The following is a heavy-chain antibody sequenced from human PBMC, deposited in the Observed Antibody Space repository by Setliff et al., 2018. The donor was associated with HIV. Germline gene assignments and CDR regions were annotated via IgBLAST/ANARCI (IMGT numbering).Heavy chain of an antibody. CDR1: GGSINSGGYY. Sequence: SETLSLTCTVSGGSINSGGYYWTWVRQHPGKDLQWIGYIYYIGGAYYDPSLKSRVTISLDTSKNHFSLNLSSVTAADTAVYYCARESMLRGLRHAVDIWGQGTMVTVSS. CDR3: ARESMLRGLRHAVDI. V-gene: IGHV4-31*03. CDR2: IYYIGGA. D-gene: IGHD3-10*01. J-gene: IGHJ3*02.